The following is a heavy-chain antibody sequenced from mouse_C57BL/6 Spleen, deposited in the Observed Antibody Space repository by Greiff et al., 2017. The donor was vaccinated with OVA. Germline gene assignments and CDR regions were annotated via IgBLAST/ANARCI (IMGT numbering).Heavy chain of an antibody. V-gene: IGHV5-2*03. Sequence: DVMLVESGGGLVQPGESLKLSCESNEYEFPSHDMSWVRKTPEKRLELVAAINSDGGSTYYPDTMERRFTISRDNAKNNLYLQMSHLKSEDTAMYYCARDQRNYGSSSYYFDYWGQGTTLTVSS. J-gene: IGHJ2*01. CDR3: ARDQRNYGSSSYYFDY. D-gene: IGHD1-1*01. CDR1: EYEFPSHD. CDR2: INSDGGST.